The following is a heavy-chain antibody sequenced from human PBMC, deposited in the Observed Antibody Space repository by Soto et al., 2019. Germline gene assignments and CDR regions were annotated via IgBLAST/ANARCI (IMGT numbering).Heavy chain of an antibody. D-gene: IGHD2-2*01. J-gene: IGHJ5*02. CDR1: GFTFSTYW. CDR3: AKEKISTSCCNWFDP. Sequence: GGSLRLSCAASGFTFSTYWMHWVHQAPGKGLVWVSRINSDGSSTTYADSVKGRFTISRDNAKNTLYLQMNSLRAEDTAVYYCAKEKISTSCCNWFDPWGQGTLVTVSS. CDR2: INSDGSST. V-gene: IGHV3-74*03.